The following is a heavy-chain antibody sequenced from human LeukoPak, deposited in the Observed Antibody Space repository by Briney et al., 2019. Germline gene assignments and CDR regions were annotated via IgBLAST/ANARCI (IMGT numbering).Heavy chain of an antibody. D-gene: IGHD2-15*01. CDR2: ISYDGSNK. J-gene: IGHJ4*02. CDR3: ARDRVSYCSGGSCSSNDY. V-gene: IGHV3-30*04. CDR1: GFTFSSYA. Sequence: PGGSLRLSCAASGFTFSSYAMHWVRQAPGKGLEWVAVISYDGSNKYYADSVKGRFTISRDNSKNTLYLQMNSLRAEDTAVYYCARDRVSYCSGGSCSSNDYWGQGTLVTVSS.